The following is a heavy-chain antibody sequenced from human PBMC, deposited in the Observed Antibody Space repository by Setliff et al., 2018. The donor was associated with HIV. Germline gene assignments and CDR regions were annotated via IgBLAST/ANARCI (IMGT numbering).Heavy chain of an antibody. CDR2: IKSKTDGGTT. CDR3: TTDLIIRGVIIDGALR. D-gene: IGHD3-10*01. V-gene: IGHV3-15*01. Sequence: GGSLRLSCAASGFTCSRYWMSWVRQAPGKGLEWVGRIKSKTDGGTTDYAAPVKGRFTISRDDSKNTLYLQMNSLETEDTAVYYCTTDLIIRGVIIDGALRWGQGTLVTVSS. J-gene: IGHJ4*02. CDR1: GFTCSRYW.